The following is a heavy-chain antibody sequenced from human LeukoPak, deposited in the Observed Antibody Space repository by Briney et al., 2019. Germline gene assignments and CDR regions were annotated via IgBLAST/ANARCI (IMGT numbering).Heavy chain of an antibody. Sequence: GGSLRLSCAASGFTFDDYGMSWVRQAPGKGLEWVSGINWNGGSTGYADSVKGRFTISRDNAKNSLYLQMNSLRAEDTALYCCARVVTMVRGVPYYFDYWGQGTLVTVSS. D-gene: IGHD3-10*01. CDR2: INWNGGST. CDR3: ARVVTMVRGVPYYFDY. V-gene: IGHV3-20*04. CDR1: GFTFDDYG. J-gene: IGHJ4*02.